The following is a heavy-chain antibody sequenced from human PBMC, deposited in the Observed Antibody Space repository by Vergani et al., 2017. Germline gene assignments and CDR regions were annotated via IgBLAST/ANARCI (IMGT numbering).Heavy chain of an antibody. J-gene: IGHJ4*02. V-gene: IGHV4-38-2*02. Sequence: QVQLQESGPGLVKPSETLSLTCTVSGYSISSGYYWGWIRQPPGKGLEWIGYIYYSGSTYYNPSLKSRVTISVDTSKNQFSLKLSSVTAADTAVYYCARGSYYGSGSYDFDYWGQGTLVTVSS. D-gene: IGHD3-10*01. CDR3: ARGSYYGSGSYDFDY. CDR2: IYYSGST. CDR1: GYSISSGYY.